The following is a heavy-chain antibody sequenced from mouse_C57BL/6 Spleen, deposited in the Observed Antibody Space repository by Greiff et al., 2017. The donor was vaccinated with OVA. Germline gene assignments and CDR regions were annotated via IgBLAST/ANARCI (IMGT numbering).Heavy chain of an antibody. CDR1: GYTFTSYW. CDR3: ARGREADY. D-gene: IGHD1-1*01. V-gene: IGHV1-50*01. CDR2: IDPSDSYT. Sequence: QVHVKQPGAELVKPGASVKLSCKASGYTFTSYWMQWVKQRPGQGLEWIGEIDPSDSYTNYNQKFKGKATLTVDTSSSTAYMQLSSLTSEDSAVYYCARGREADYWGQGTTLTVSS. J-gene: IGHJ2*01.